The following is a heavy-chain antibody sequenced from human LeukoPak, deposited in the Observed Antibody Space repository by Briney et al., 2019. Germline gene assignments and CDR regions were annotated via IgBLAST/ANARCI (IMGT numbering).Heavy chain of an antibody. CDR2: IRSKAYGGTT. J-gene: IGHJ3*02. D-gene: IGHD6-13*01. Sequence: GGSLRLSCTASGFTFGDYAMSWVRQAPGKGLEWVGFIRSKAYGGTTEYAASVKGRFTISRDDSKSIAYLQMNSLKTEDTAAYYCTRALAAAGTGGAFDIWGQGTMVTVSS. CDR3: TRALAAAGTGGAFDI. CDR1: GFTFGDYA. V-gene: IGHV3-49*04.